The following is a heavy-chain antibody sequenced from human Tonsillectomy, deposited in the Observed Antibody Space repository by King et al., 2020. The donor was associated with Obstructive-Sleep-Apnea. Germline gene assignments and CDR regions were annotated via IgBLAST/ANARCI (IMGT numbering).Heavy chain of an antibody. V-gene: IGHV4-59*01. J-gene: IGHJ5*02. CDR1: GGSISSYY. CDR3: ASGRGGGEDWFDP. D-gene: IGHD1-26*01. Sequence: VQLQESGPGLVKPSETLSLTCTVSGGSISSYYCSWMRQPPGKGLEWMGYSYYSGSTNYNTSLKSRVTISVDTSKNQFSLRLCSVIAADTAVDYCASGRGGGEDWFDPWGQGTLVTVSS. CDR2: SYYSGST.